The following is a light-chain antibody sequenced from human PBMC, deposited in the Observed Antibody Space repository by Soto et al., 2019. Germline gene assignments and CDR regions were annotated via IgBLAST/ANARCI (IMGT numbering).Light chain of an antibody. CDR2: DAS. CDR3: QQYNSYST. V-gene: IGKV1-5*01. Sequence: DIQMTQSPSTLSASVGDRVTITCRASQSISSWLAWYQQKPGKAPKLLIYDASSLESGVPTRFSGSGSGTESTLTISSLQPDDFATYYCQQYNSYSTFGQGTKV. CDR1: QSISSW. J-gene: IGKJ1*01.